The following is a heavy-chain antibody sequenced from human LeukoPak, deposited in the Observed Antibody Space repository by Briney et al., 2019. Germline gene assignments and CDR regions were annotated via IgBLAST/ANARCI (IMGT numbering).Heavy chain of an antibody. D-gene: IGHD4-23*01. V-gene: IGHV3-48*03. J-gene: IGHJ4*02. CDR1: GFTFSNSA. CDR2: ISSSGSTI. Sequence: PGGSLRLSCVASGFTFSNSAMHWVRQAPGKGLEWVSYISSSGSTIYYADSVKGRFTISRDNAKNSLYLQMNSLRAEDTAVYYCARDYGGSSPFDYWGQGTLVTVSS. CDR3: ARDYGGSSPFDY.